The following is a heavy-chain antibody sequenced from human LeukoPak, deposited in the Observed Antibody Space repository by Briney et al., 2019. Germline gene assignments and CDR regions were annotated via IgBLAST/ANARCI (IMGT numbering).Heavy chain of an antibody. CDR3: TNRQWLAKTPYIFDY. Sequence: GGSLRLSCAVSGFSFSNAWMAWVRQAPGKGLEWVGRIKSKTDGGTTDYAAPVKGRFTISRDDSKDTLYLQMNSLKTEDTAVYYCTNRQWLAKTPYIFDYWGQGTLVTVSS. CDR2: IKSKTDGGTT. D-gene: IGHD6-19*01. CDR1: GFSFSNAW. V-gene: IGHV3-15*01. J-gene: IGHJ4*02.